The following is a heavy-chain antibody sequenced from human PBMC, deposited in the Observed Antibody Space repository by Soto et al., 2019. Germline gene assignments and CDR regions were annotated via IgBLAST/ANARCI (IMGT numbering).Heavy chain of an antibody. Sequence: QLQLQESGPGLVKPSETLSLTCTVSGGSISSSSYYWGWIRQPPGKGLEWIGSISYSGSTYYNPSLKSRVSISVDTSKNRVSLKLSSVTAADPAVYYCARQRGYNSRSLFHFDYWGQGTLVTVSS. CDR1: GGSISSSSYY. CDR2: ISYSGST. CDR3: ARQRGYNSRSLFHFDY. J-gene: IGHJ4*02. D-gene: IGHD6-19*01. V-gene: IGHV4-39*01.